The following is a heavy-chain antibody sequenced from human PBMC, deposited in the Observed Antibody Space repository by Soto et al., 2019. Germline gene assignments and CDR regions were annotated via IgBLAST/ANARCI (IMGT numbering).Heavy chain of an antibody. CDR1: GFTFSSYS. Sequence: GGSLSLSCAASGFTFSSYSMNWVRQAPGKGLEWVSSISSSSSYIYYADSVKGRFTISRDNAKNSLYLQMNSLRAEDTAVYYCARTGTRLYSSSWFNWFDPWGQGTLVTVSS. J-gene: IGHJ5*02. V-gene: IGHV3-21*01. CDR2: ISSSSSYI. D-gene: IGHD6-13*01. CDR3: ARTGTRLYSSSWFNWFDP.